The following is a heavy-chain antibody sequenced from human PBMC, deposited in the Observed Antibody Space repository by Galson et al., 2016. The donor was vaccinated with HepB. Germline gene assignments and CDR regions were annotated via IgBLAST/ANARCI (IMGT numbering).Heavy chain of an antibody. CDR1: GYIFNNSW. V-gene: IGHV5-51*01. CDR3: ARTHSGGTDYYYYAMDV. J-gene: IGHJ6*02. CDR2: IYPGDSHS. Sequence: QSGAEVKKPGESLKISCKGSGYIFNNSWVAWVRQMPGKGLEWMGIIYPGDSHSRYSPSLQGQVTISADKSINTAYLQWSSLTASDTAVYYCARTHSGGTDYYYYAMDVWGQGTTVTVSS. D-gene: IGHD2-15*01.